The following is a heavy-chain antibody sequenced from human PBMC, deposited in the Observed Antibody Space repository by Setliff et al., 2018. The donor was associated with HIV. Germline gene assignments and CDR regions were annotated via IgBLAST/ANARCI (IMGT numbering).Heavy chain of an antibody. V-gene: IGHV4-4*08. CDR2: IYTSGST. J-gene: IGHJ6*03. CDR3: ARCYYNFWSGYPLDYMDV. Sequence: SETLSLTCTVSGGSISSHYWSWIRQPPGKGLEWSGHIYTSGSTNYNPSLKSRVTMSVGTSKNQFSLKLSSVTAADTAVYYCARCYYNFWSGYPLDYMDVWGKGTTVTVSS. CDR1: GGSISSHY. D-gene: IGHD3-3*01.